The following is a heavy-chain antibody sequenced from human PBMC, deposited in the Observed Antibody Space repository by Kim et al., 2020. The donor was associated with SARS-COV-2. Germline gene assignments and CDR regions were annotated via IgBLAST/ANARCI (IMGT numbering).Heavy chain of an antibody. CDR2: ISYDGSNK. CDR3: ARSHVDGFLPAAGISDY. Sequence: GGSLRLSCAASGFTFSSYAMHWVRQAPGKGLEWVAVISYDGSNKYYADSVKGRFTISRDNSKNTLYLQMNSLRAEDTAVYYCARSHVDGFLPAAGISDY. V-gene: IGHV3-30*04. CDR1: GFTFSSYA. J-gene: IGHJ4*01. D-gene: IGHD6-13*01.